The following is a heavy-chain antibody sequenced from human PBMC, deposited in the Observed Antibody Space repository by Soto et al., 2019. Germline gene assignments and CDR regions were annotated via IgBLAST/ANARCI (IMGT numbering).Heavy chain of an antibody. V-gene: IGHV4-61*01. CDR1: GGSVSSGSYY. D-gene: IGHD1-26*01. CDR2: IYYSGIT. Sequence: SETLSLTCTVSGGSVSSGSYYWSWIRQPPGKGLEWIGYIYYSGITNYNPSLNSRVTISVDTSKNQFSLKLSSVTAADTAVYYCASVIVGATHFDYWGQGTLVTVSS. J-gene: IGHJ4*02. CDR3: ASVIVGATHFDY.